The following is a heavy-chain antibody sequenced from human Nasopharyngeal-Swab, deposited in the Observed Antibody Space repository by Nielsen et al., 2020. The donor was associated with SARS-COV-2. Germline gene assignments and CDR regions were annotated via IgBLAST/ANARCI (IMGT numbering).Heavy chain of an antibody. CDR1: GFTFSSYG. CDR2: IRYDGSNK. CDR3: AKENDRQLGSIDY. D-gene: IGHD6-13*01. Sequence: GGSLRLSCAASGFTFSSYGMHWVRQAPGKGLEWVAFIRYDGSNKYYADSVKGRFTISRDNSKNTLYLQMNSLRAEDTAVYYCAKENDRQLGSIDYWGQGTLVTVSS. J-gene: IGHJ4*02. V-gene: IGHV3-30*02.